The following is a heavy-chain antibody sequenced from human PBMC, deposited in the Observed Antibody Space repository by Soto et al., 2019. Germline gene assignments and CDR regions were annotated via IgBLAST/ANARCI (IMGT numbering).Heavy chain of an antibody. J-gene: IGHJ6*01. CDR1: GYTFSSYG. CDR2: ISADNGIT. Sequence: QVQLVQSGAEVKKPGASVKVSCKAFGYTFSSYGISWVRQAPGQGLEWMGWISADNGITNYAQKFQGRVTMATATSTKTACRELRRLRSDDAAVYYCPRDPWQYVSYSSYGMYVWGQGTTVTVSS. D-gene: IGHD2-2*01. CDR3: PRDPWQYVSYSSYGMYV. V-gene: IGHV1-18*01.